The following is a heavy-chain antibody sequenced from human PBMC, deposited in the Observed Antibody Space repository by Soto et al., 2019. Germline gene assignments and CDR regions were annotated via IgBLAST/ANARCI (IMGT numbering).Heavy chain of an antibody. D-gene: IGHD6-6*01. V-gene: IGHV3-21*01. Sequence: GGSLRLSCAASGFTFSSYSMNWVRQAPGKGLEWVSSISSSSSYIYYADSAKGRFTISRDNAKNSLYLQMNSLRAEDTAVYYCARRAAASPMGFSYYMDVWGKGTTVTVSS. CDR2: ISSSSSYI. CDR3: ARRAAASPMGFSYYMDV. J-gene: IGHJ6*03. CDR1: GFTFSSYS.